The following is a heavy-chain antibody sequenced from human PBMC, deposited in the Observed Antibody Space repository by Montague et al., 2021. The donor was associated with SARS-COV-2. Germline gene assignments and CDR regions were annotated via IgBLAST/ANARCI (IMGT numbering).Heavy chain of an antibody. CDR1: GGSFSGYY. J-gene: IGHJ5*02. CDR3: ARGPRITMIVVVITDIWFDP. CDR2: INHSGST. D-gene: IGHD3-22*01. Sequence: ETLSLTCAVYGGSFSGYYWGWIRQPPGKGLEWIGEINHSGSTNXNPSRKSRVTISVDTSKNQFSLKLSSVTAADTAVYYCARGPRITMIVVVITDIWFDPWGQGTPVTVSS. V-gene: IGHV4-34*01.